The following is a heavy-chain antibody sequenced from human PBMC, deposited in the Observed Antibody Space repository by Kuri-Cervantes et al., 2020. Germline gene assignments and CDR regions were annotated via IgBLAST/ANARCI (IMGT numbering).Heavy chain of an antibody. Sequence: GGSLRLSCAASGFTVSSNYMSWVRQAPGKGLEWASAISDSGGSTYYADSVKGRFTISSDNSKNTLYLQMNSLRAEDTTVYYCARDGHFWHSSWYYYNPALDYRGQGTLVTVSS. D-gene: IGHD6-13*01. CDR2: ISDSGGST. CDR3: ARDGHFWHSSWYYYNPALDY. CDR1: GFTVSSNY. J-gene: IGHJ4*02. V-gene: IGHV3-53*05.